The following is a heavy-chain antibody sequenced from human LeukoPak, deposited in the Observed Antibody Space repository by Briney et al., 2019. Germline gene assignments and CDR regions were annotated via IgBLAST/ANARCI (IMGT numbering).Heavy chain of an antibody. Sequence: GGSLRLSRVVSGFNSEDHAMHWVRQAPGKGLEWVSGIYWSSSGTGYADSVKGRFTVSRDSAKNSLYLQMNSLRPEDTALYYCVKDMNPGGADVWGQGTTVTVSS. J-gene: IGHJ6*02. V-gene: IGHV3-9*02. CDR2: IYWSSSGT. D-gene: IGHD3-10*01. CDR3: VKDMNPGGADV. CDR1: GFNSEDHA.